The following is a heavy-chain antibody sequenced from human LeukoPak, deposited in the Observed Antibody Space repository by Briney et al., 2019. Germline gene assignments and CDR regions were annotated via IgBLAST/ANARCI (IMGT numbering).Heavy chain of an antibody. CDR2: ISSSSSYI. CDR1: GFTFSSYC. D-gene: IGHD3-22*01. V-gene: IGHV3-21*01. J-gene: IGHJ4*02. CDR3: APSTYDSSGYYYY. Sequence: GGSLRLSCAASGFTFSSYCMNWVRQAPGKGLEWVSSISSSSSYIYYADSVKGRFTISRDNAKNSLYLQMNSLRAEDTAVYYCAPSTYDSSGYYYYWGQGTLVTVSS.